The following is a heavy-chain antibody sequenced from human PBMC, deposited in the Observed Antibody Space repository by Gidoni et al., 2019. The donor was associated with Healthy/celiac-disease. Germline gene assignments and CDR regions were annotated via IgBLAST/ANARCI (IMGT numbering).Heavy chain of an antibody. CDR2: IIPIFGTA. J-gene: IGHJ6*02. D-gene: IGHD6-6*01. CDR3: ARDGEYSSSSGDYYGMDV. CDR1: GGTFSSYA. V-gene: IGHV1-69*06. Sequence: QVQLVPSGAEVKKPGSSVKVSCKASGGTFSSYAISWVRQAPGQGLEWMGGIIPIFGTANYAQKFQGRVTITADKSTSTAYMELSSLRSEDTAVYYCARDGEYSSSSGDYYGMDVWGQGTTVTVSS.